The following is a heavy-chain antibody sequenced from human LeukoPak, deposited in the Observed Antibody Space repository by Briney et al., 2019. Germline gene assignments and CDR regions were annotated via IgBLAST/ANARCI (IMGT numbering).Heavy chain of an antibody. Sequence: GGSLRLSCAASGFTFSGYAMSWVRQAPGKGLEWVSAITNCGGGNTYYADSVKGRFTLSRDNSKNTLYLQMNSLRAEDTAVYYCAKMRGIALHSSSFDYWGQGTLVTVSS. D-gene: IGHD6-6*01. CDR3: AKMRGIALHSSSFDY. V-gene: IGHV3-23*01. CDR2: ITNCGGGNT. J-gene: IGHJ4*02. CDR1: GFTFSGYA.